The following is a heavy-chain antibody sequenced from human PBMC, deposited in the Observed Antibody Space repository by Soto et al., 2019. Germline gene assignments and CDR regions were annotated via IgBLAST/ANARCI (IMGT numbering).Heavy chain of an antibody. J-gene: IGHJ4*02. Sequence: PSESLSPSCTVSVGSISRYYWSWIRQPPGKGLEWIGYIYYIGSTNYNPSLKSRVTISVDTSENQFSLKLSSVTAADTAVYYCARAYSGYDDFDYWGQGTLVTVSS. V-gene: IGHV4-59*01. CDR3: ARAYSGYDDFDY. D-gene: IGHD5-12*01. CDR1: VGSISRYY. CDR2: IYYIGST.